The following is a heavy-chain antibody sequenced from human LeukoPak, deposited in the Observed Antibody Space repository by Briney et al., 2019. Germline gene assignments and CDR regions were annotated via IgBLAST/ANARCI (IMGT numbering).Heavy chain of an antibody. CDR1: GFTFSSYA. J-gene: IGHJ4*02. Sequence: GGSLRLSCAASGFTFSSYAMSWVRQAPGKGLEWVSAISGSGGGTYYADSVKGRFTISRDNSKNTLYLQMNSLRAEDTAVYYCAKPYIVVVVAAYFDYWGQGTLVTVSS. CDR2: ISGSGGGT. V-gene: IGHV3-23*01. CDR3: AKPYIVVVVAAYFDY. D-gene: IGHD2-15*01.